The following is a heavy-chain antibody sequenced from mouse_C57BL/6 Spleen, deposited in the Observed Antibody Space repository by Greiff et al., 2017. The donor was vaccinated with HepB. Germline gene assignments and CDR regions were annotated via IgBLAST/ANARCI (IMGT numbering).Heavy chain of an antibody. V-gene: IGHV1-15*01. Sequence: VKLQQSGAELVRPGASVTLSCKASGYTFTDYEMHWVKQTPVHGLEWIGAIDPETGGTAYNQKFKGKAILTADKSSSTAYMELRSLTSEDSAVYYCTRAYDYDVGYAMDYWGQGTSVTVSS. CDR1: GYTFTDYE. CDR2: IDPETGGT. CDR3: TRAYDYDVGYAMDY. J-gene: IGHJ4*01. D-gene: IGHD2-4*01.